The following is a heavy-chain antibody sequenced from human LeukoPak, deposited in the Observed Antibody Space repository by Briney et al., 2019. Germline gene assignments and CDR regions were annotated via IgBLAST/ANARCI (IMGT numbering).Heavy chain of an antibody. CDR1: GGSFSGYY. J-gene: IGHJ6*03. V-gene: IGHV4-34*01. Sequence: SETLSLTCAVYGGSFSGYYWSWIRQPPGKGLEWIGEINHSGSTNYSPSLKSRVTISVDTSKNQFSLKLSSVTAADTAVYYCAREGRYCSGGSCSYMDVWGEGTTVTVSS. CDR2: INHSGST. D-gene: IGHD2-15*01. CDR3: AREGRYCSGGSCSYMDV.